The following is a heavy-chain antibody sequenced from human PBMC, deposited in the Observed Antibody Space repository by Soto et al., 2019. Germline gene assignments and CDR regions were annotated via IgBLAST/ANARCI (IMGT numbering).Heavy chain of an antibody. Sequence: SGGSLRLSCAASGFTFSNAWMSWVRQAPGKGLEWVGRIKSKTDGGTTDYAAPVKGRFTISRDDSKNTLYLQMNSLKTEDTAVYYCTTVPYDSSGYYYTPFDYWGQGTLVTVSS. CDR3: TTVPYDSSGYYYTPFDY. V-gene: IGHV3-15*01. D-gene: IGHD3-22*01. CDR2: IKSKTDGGTT. J-gene: IGHJ4*02. CDR1: GFTFSNAW.